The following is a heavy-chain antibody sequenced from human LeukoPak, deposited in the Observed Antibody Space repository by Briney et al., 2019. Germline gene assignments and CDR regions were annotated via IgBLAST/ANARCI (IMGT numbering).Heavy chain of an antibody. Sequence: SETLSLTCTVPGGSLSSYFWSWIRQPPGKGGEWIGSIYYSGSNYYNLSLKSRVTISVDTSKNQFSLKLSSVTAADTAVYYCARHFYTAMVSIYFDYWGQGTLVTVSS. V-gene: IGHV4-39*01. CDR1: GGSLSSYF. CDR2: IYYSGSN. CDR3: ARHFYTAMVSIYFDY. J-gene: IGHJ4*02. D-gene: IGHD5-18*01.